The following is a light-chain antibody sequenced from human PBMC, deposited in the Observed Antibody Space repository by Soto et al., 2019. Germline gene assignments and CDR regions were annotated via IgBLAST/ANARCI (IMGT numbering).Light chain of an antibody. J-gene: IGLJ2*01. CDR1: NIGSKS. CDR2: YDS. V-gene: IGLV3-21*04. Sequence: SYELTQPPSVSVAPGKTARITCGGNNIGSKSVHWYQQKPGQAPVLVIYYDSDRPSGIPERFSGSNSGNTATLTISRVEAGDEADYCCQVWDSSSDHPVFGGGPKVTVL. CDR3: QVWDSSSDHPV.